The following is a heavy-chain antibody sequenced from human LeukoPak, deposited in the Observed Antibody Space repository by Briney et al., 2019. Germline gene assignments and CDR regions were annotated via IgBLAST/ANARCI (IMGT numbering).Heavy chain of an antibody. CDR2: IIPIFGTA. D-gene: IGHD4-17*01. J-gene: IGHJ5*02. Sequence: SVKVSCKASGGTFSSYAISWARQAPGQGLEWMGGIIPIFGTANYAQKFQGRVTITADESTSTAYMELSSLRSEDTAVYYCARGPESHDYGDYGNWFDPWGQGTLVTVSS. V-gene: IGHV1-69*13. CDR1: GGTFSSYA. CDR3: ARGPESHDYGDYGNWFDP.